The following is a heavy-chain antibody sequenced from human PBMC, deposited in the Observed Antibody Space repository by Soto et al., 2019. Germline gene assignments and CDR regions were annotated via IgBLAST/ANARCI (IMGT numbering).Heavy chain of an antibody. D-gene: IGHD6-13*01. Sequence: RASVKVSCKASGGTFSSYAISWVRQAPGQGLEWMGGIIPIHGIANYAQKLQGRVTITTDKSTSTAYMELSSLRSDDTAVYYCARVWAAAGPFDYWGQGTLVT. CDR2: IIPIHGIA. J-gene: IGHJ4*02. V-gene: IGHV1-69*10. CDR3: ARVWAAAGPFDY. CDR1: GGTFSSYA.